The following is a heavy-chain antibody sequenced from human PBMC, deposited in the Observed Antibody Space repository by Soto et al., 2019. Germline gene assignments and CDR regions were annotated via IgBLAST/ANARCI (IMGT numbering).Heavy chain of an antibody. J-gene: IGHJ4*02. Sequence: ASVKVSCKASGYTFTGYYMHWVRQAPGQGLEWMGWINPNSGGTNYAQKFQGWVTMTRDTSISTAYMELSRLRSDDTAVYYCARDEYSILLLYYWRQGTPVTVSS. CDR3: ARDEYSILLLYY. CDR1: GYTFTGYY. CDR2: INPNSGGT. D-gene: IGHD6-6*01. V-gene: IGHV1-2*04.